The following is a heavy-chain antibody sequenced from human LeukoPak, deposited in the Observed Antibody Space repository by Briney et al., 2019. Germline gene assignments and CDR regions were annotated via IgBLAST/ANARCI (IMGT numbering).Heavy chain of an antibody. CDR2: IYISGST. D-gene: IGHD2-21*02. CDR1: GDSISSYY. J-gene: IGHJ6*03. V-gene: IGHV4-4*07. CDR3: ARDQRRRVTAIGYGPREYYYYMDV. Sequence: SETLSLTCTVSGDSISSYYWSWIRQPAGKGLEWIGRIYISGSTNYNPSLKSRVTMSLDTSKNQFSLKLSSVTAADTAVYYCARDQRRRVTAIGYGPREYYYYMDVWGKGTTVTMSS.